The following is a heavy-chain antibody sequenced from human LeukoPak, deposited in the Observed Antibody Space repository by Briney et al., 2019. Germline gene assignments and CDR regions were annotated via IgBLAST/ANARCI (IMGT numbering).Heavy chain of an antibody. J-gene: IGHJ4*02. CDR1: GFTFSSYA. CDR2: ISSNGGST. Sequence: GGSLRLSCAASGFTFSSYAMHWDRQAPGKGLEYVSGISSNGGSTYYADSVKGRFTISRDNSRNTLYLQMGSLRADDMAVYYCARAGYCSSANCYACTYFDYWGQGTLVTVSS. V-gene: IGHV3-64*02. CDR3: ARAGYCSSANCYACTYFDY. D-gene: IGHD2-2*01.